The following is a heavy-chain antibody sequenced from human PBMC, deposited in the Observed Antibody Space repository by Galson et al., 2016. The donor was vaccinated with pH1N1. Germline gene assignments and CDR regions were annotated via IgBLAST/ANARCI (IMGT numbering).Heavy chain of an antibody. Sequence: PALVKPTQTLTLTCTFSGFSLSTSGMCVSWIRQPPGKALEWLALIDWDDNKYYSTSLKTRLTISKDTSKNQVVLTMTNMDPVDTATYYCARNLYGDYSHYFDDWGQGTLVTVSS. CDR2: IDWDDNK. J-gene: IGHJ4*02. CDR3: ARNLYGDYSHYFDD. V-gene: IGHV2-70*01. D-gene: IGHD4-17*01. CDR1: GFSLSTSGMC.